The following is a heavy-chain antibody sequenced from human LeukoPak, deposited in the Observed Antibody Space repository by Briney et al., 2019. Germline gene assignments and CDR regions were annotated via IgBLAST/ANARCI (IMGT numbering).Heavy chain of an antibody. CDR1: GYTFTNYD. D-gene: IGHD1-1*01. J-gene: IGHJ4*02. V-gene: IGHV1-8*01. CDR2: MNPNSGNT. Sequence: GASVKVSCKASGYTFTNYDINWVRQATGQGLEWMRWMNPNSGNTGYAQKFQGRVTMTRNTSISTAYTELSSLRSEDTAVYYCAREGDNTNFDYWGQGTLVTVSS. CDR3: AREGDNTNFDY.